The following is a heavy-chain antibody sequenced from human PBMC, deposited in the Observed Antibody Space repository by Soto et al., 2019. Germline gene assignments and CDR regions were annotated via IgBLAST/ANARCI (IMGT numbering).Heavy chain of an antibody. Sequence: SETLSLTCTVSGGSISSSSYYWGWIRQPPGKGLEWIGSIYYSGSTYYNPSLKSRVTISVDTSKNQFSLKLSSVTAADTAVCYCARNNYGKDGYYFDYWGQGTLVTVSS. CDR3: ARNNYGKDGYYFDY. D-gene: IGHD5-18*01. CDR1: GGSISSSSYY. J-gene: IGHJ4*02. CDR2: IYYSGST. V-gene: IGHV4-39*01.